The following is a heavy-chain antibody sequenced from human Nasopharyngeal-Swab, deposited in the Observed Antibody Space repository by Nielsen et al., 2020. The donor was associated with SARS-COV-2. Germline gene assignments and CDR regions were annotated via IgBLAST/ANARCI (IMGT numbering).Heavy chain of an antibody. CDR3: AAGVYYDFWSGYPPLDY. Sequence: SVKVSCKASGFTFTSSAVQWVRQARGQRLEWIGWIVVGSGNTNYAQKFQERVTITGDMSTSTAYMELSSLRSEDTAVYYCAAGVYYDFWSGYPPLDYWGQGTLVTVSS. D-gene: IGHD3-3*01. J-gene: IGHJ4*02. CDR1: GFTFTSSA. V-gene: IGHV1-58*01. CDR2: IVVGSGNT.